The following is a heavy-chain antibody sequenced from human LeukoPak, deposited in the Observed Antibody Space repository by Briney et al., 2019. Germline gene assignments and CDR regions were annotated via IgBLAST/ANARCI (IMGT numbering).Heavy chain of an antibody. D-gene: IGHD1-26*01. Sequence: GGSLRLSCAASGFTFSSYSMNWVRQAPGKGLEWVSSISSSSSYIYYADSVKGRFTISRDNAKNSLYLRMNSLRAEDTAVYYCASSKEGADTPNWGQGTLVTVSS. CDR3: ASSKEGADTPN. CDR2: ISSSSSYI. CDR1: GFTFSSYS. V-gene: IGHV3-21*01. J-gene: IGHJ4*02.